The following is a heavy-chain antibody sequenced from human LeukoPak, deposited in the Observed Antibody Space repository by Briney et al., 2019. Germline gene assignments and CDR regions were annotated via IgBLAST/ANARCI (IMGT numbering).Heavy chain of an antibody. V-gene: IGHV3-64*01. J-gene: IGHJ4*02. CDR1: GFTFSSYT. CDR2: ISGNGGNT. D-gene: IGHD6-19*01. CDR3: AKGVGFSTGWYYFGD. Sequence: PGGSLRLSCAASGFTFSSYTIHWVRQGSGMGLEYVSAISGNGGNTYYANSVKGRFSISRDNSKNTLYLQMGSLRAEDMGVYYCAKGVGFSTGWYYFGDWGQGTLVTVSS.